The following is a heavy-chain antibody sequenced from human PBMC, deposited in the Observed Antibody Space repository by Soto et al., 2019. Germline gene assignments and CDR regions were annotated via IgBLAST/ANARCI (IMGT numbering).Heavy chain of an antibody. CDR3: ETSLPGTYGAFDI. Sequence: GGSLRLSCAASEFTFRSYWMHWVRQSPGKGLVWVSRISGDGSSTNYADSVKGRFTISRDNAKNTVYLQIDSLRAEDTAVSYCETSLPGTYGAFDIWGQGTRVTVSS. D-gene: IGHD1-7*01. CDR2: ISGDGSST. CDR1: EFTFRSYW. V-gene: IGHV3-74*01. J-gene: IGHJ3*02.